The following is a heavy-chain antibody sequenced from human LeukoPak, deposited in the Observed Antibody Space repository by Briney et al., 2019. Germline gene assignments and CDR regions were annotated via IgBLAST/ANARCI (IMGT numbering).Heavy chain of an antibody. J-gene: IGHJ3*02. D-gene: IGHD6-13*01. CDR2: INPSGGST. Sequence: ASVKVSCKASGYTFTSYYMHWVRQAPGQGLEWMGIINPSGGSTSYAQKFQGRVTMTRDTSTSTVYMELSSLRPEDTAVYYCARGVGSSWSTDPNDAFDIWGQGTMVTVSS. CDR3: ARGVGSSWSTDPNDAFDI. V-gene: IGHV1-46*01. CDR1: GYTFTSYY.